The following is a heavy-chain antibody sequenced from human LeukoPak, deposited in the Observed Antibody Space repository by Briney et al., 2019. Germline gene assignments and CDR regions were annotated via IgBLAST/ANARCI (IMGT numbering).Heavy chain of an antibody. CDR3: ARYHGSGLPFDY. J-gene: IGHJ4*02. CDR1: GFTFSSYW. Sequence: PGGSLRLSCAASGFTFSSYWMHWVRQAPGKGLVWVSRINSDGGNTMYADSVKGRFTISRDNAKNTLYLQMNSLRVEDTAVYYCARYHGSGLPFDYWGQGTLVTVSS. CDR2: INSDGGNT. D-gene: IGHD6-19*01. V-gene: IGHV3-74*03.